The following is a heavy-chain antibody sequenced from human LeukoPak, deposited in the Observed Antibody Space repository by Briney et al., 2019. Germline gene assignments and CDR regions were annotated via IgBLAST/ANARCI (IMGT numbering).Heavy chain of an antibody. CDR3: ARDRTGDGYNPFDY. CDR2: IYTSGST. J-gene: IGHJ4*02. CDR1: GGSISSYY. V-gene: IGHV4-4*07. D-gene: IGHD5-24*01. Sequence: SETLSLTCTVSGGSISSYYWSWIRQPAGKGLEWIGRIYTSGSTNYNPSLKSRVTISVDTSKNQFSLKLSSVTAADTAVYYCARDRTGDGYNPFDYWGQGTLVTVSS.